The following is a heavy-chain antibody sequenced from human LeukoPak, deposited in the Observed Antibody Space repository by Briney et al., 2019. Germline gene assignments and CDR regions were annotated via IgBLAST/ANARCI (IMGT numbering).Heavy chain of an antibody. Sequence: GGSLRLSCAASGFTFSNAWMSWVRQAPGKVLEWVGRIKSKTDGGTTDYAAPVKGRFTISRDDSKNTLYLQMNSLRAADTAVYYCARDKGTSYLSSFDYWGQGTLVTVSS. CDR3: ARDKGTSYLSSFDY. D-gene: IGHD6-6*01. J-gene: IGHJ4*02. V-gene: IGHV3-15*01. CDR2: IKSKTDGGTT. CDR1: GFTFSNAW.